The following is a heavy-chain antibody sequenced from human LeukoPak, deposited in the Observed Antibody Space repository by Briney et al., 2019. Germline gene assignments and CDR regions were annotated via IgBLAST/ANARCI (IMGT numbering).Heavy chain of an antibody. V-gene: IGHV3-23*01. J-gene: IGHJ4*02. CDR2: ISGSGGDT. CDR3: AKDNSGNFLSPFDY. CDR1: GFTFSNYA. D-gene: IGHD1-26*01. Sequence: GGSLRLSCAASGFTFSNYAMTWVRQSPGKGLEWVSTISGSGGDTYYADSVKGRFTMSRDNSKNTLDLQMSSLRAEDTAIYYCAKDNSGNFLSPFDYWGQGTQVAVSS.